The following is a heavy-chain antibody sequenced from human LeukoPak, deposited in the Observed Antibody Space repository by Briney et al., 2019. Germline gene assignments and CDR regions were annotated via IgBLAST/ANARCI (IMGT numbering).Heavy chain of an antibody. CDR1: GFTVNSNL. V-gene: IGHV3-53*01. CDR2: IYSDNTT. D-gene: IGHD3-22*01. Sequence: GGSLRLSCAASGFTVNSNLMTWVRQAPGKGLEWVSVIYSDNTTHYADSVKGRFTISRDNSKNTLFLHMNSLRGEDTAVYYCARDRRDYYGSSGYYYRHGMDVWGQGTTVAVSS. J-gene: IGHJ6*02. CDR3: ARDRRDYYGSSGYYYRHGMDV.